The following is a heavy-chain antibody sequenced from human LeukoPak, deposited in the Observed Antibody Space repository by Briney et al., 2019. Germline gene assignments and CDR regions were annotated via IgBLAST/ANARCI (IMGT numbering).Heavy chain of an antibody. V-gene: IGHV1-2*06. CDR3: ARLAQYSYGTGGDNWFDP. CDR1: GCTFTGYY. J-gene: IGHJ5*02. D-gene: IGHD5-18*01. CDR2: INPNSGGT. Sequence: ASVKVSCKASGCTFTGYYMHWVRQAPGQGLEWMGRINPNSGGTNYAQKFQGRVTMTRDTSISTAYMELSRLRSDDTAVYYCARLAQYSYGTGGDNWFDPWGQGTLVTVSS.